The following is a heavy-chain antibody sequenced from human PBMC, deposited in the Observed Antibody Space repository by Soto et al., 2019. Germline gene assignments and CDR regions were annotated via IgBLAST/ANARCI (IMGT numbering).Heavy chain of an antibody. J-gene: IGHJ4*02. CDR1: GASIRSGGFY. CDR2: IYYTGST. CDR3: ARIEMASIK. D-gene: IGHD5-12*01. Sequence: QVQMQESGPGLVKPSQTLSLTCSVSGASIRSGGFYWSWLRQSPGKGLEWIGHIYYTGSTFVSPSLKGLLTISIDPSKTQFSLDLSSLTAADTAMYYCARIEMASIKWGRGTLVTVAS. V-gene: IGHV4-31*01.